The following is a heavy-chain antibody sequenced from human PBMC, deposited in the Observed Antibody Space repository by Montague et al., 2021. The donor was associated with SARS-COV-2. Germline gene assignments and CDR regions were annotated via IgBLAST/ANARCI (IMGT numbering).Heavy chain of an antibody. D-gene: IGHD1-26*01. V-gene: IGHV4-59*02. J-gene: IGHJ4*02. CDR1: GDSVSHDF. Sequence: SDTLSLTCTVSGDSVSHDFWTWIRQPPGKGLEWIGYVYYSRSSSYNPSLRRRVSIAVDTSKNQFSLRLSTVTAADTAIYYCVRDPAPSGSGTFYDYWGQGTLVAVSS. CDR2: VYYSRSS. CDR3: VRDPAPSGSGTFYDY.